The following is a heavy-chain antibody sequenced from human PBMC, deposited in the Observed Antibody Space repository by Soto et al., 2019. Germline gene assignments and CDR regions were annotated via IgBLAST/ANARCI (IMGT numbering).Heavy chain of an antibody. V-gene: IGHV4-34*01. CDR3: ARRKAAAGTFLSFYYYGMDV. D-gene: IGHD6-13*01. J-gene: IGHJ6*02. CDR2: INHSGST. Sequence: SETLSLTCAVYGGSFSGYYWSWIRQPPGKGLGWIGEINHSGSTNYNPSLKSRVTISVDTSKNQFSLKLSSVTAADTAVYYCARRKAAAGTFLSFYYYGMDVWGRGTTVTVSS. CDR1: GGSFSGYY.